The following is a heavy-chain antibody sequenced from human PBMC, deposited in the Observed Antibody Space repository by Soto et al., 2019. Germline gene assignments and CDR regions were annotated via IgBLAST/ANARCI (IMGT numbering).Heavy chain of an antibody. Sequence: TGGSLRLSCAASGFTFSSYGMHWVRQAPGKGLEWVAVIWYDGSNKYYADSVKGRFTISRDNSKNTLYLQMNSLRAEDTAVYYCARSYYYGSGLRVRENYGMDVWGQGTTVTVSS. V-gene: IGHV3-33*01. J-gene: IGHJ6*02. CDR2: IWYDGSNK. D-gene: IGHD3-10*01. CDR1: GFTFSSYG. CDR3: ARSYYYGSGLRVRENYGMDV.